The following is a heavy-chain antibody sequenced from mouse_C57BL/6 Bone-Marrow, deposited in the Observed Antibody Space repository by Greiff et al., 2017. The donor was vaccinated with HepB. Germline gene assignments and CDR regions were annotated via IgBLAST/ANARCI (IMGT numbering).Heavy chain of an antibody. CDR1: GYTFTSYG. CDR2: IYPRSGNT. CDR3: DSCGFRRADF. Sequence: QVQLQQSGAELARPGASVKLSCKASGYTFTSYGISWVKQRPGQGLEWIGEIYPRSGNTYYNDKFTGKATLTADKSPSKAYMELRSLTSEGSAVYFCDSCGFRRADFWGPGTSVTVSS. V-gene: IGHV1-81*01. J-gene: IGHJ4*01.